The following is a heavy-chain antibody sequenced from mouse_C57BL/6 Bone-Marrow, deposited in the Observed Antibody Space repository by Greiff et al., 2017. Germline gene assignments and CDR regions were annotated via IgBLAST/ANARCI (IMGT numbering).Heavy chain of an antibody. D-gene: IGHD1-1*01. V-gene: IGHV1-7*01. Sequence: VQLQQSGAELAKPGASVKLSCKASGYTFTSYWMHWVKQRPGQGLEWIGYINPCSGYPKYNQKFKDKATLTANKSSSTAYMQLSSLTYEYSAVYCCAREATVVAPFDYWGRGTTLTVSS. CDR3: AREATVVAPFDY. CDR2: INPCSGYP. CDR1: GYTFTSYW. J-gene: IGHJ2*01.